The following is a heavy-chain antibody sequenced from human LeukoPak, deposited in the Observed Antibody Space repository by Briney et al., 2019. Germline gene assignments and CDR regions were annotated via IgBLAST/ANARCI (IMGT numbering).Heavy chain of an antibody. CDR3: ARGEDGDYYFQH. V-gene: IGHV4-59*01. J-gene: IGHJ1*01. D-gene: IGHD4-17*01. CDR2: FYYSGS. CDR1: GGSTSTYY. Sequence: SETLSLTCTVSGGSTSTYYWSWIRQPPGKGLEWIGYFYYSGSNYNSYLKSRVTISGDTSKNQFSLRLSSVTAADTAVYYCARGEDGDYYFQHWGQGTLVTVSS.